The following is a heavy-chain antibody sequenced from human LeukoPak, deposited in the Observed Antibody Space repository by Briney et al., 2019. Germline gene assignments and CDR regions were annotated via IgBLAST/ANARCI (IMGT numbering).Heavy chain of an antibody. V-gene: IGHV3-30*02. D-gene: IGHD1-26*01. CDR2: IRYDGSNK. J-gene: IGHJ4*02. CDR3: TTAPYSGSYFVGSDY. Sequence: GGSLRLSCAASGFTFSSYGMHWVRQAPGKGLEWVAFIRYDGSNKYYADSVKGRFTISRDNSKNTLYLQMNSLKTEDTAVYYCTTAPYSGSYFVGSDYWGQGTLVTVSS. CDR1: GFTFSSYG.